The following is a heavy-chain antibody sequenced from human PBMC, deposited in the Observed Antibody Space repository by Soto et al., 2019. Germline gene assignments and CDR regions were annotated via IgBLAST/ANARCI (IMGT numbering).Heavy chain of an antibody. D-gene: IGHD6-19*01. V-gene: IGHV3-30*18. CDR2: ISYDGSNK. CDR3: AKDLWGSSGWSYYFDY. J-gene: IGHJ4*02. CDR1: GFTFSSYG. Sequence: GGSLRLSCAASGFTFSSYGMHWVRQAPGKGLEWVAVISYDGSNKYYADSVKGRFTISRDNSKNTLYLQMNSLRAEDTAVYYCAKDLWGSSGWSYYFDYWGQGTLVTVSS.